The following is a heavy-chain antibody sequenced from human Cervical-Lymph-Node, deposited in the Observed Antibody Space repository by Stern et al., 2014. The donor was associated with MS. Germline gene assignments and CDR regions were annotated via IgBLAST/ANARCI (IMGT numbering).Heavy chain of an antibody. CDR3: ARQRYFDY. V-gene: IGHV5-51*01. CDR1: GYTFTSYL. J-gene: IGHJ4*02. Sequence: VQLVQSGPEVKRPGESLKISCQASGYTFTSYLIGWVRQMPGKGLEWIAIIFPGGSDIRSSPSSQGQVTISADKPSSPAYLQWNNLKASNTAIYYCARQRYFDYWSQGTLVTVSS. CDR2: IFPGGSDI.